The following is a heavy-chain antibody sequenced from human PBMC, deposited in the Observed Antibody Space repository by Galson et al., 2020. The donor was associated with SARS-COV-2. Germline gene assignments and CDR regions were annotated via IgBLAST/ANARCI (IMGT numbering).Heavy chain of an antibody. Sequence: GESLKISCAASGFTFSDYYMSWIRQAPGKGLEWVSYISSSGSTIYYADSVKGRFTISRDNAKNSLYLQMNSLRAEDTAVYYCARDSSVAAGHYYYYGMDVWGQGTTVTVSS. CDR3: ARDSSVAAGHYYYYGMDV. D-gene: IGHD2-15*01. CDR1: GFTFSDYY. V-gene: IGHV3-11*01. CDR2: ISSSGSTI. J-gene: IGHJ6*02.